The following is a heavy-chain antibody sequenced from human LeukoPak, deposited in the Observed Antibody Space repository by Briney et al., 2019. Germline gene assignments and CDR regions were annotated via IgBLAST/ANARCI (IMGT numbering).Heavy chain of an antibody. CDR2: VHSSGGA. V-gene: IGHV4-59*08. CDR3: ARRGGHGGSFDY. Sequence: SETLSLTCTVSGGSISSHYWSWIRQPPGQGLEWIGYVHSSGGANYNPSLNSRVTMSVDTSKDRLSLRLSSVTAADTAVYYCARRGGHGGSFDYWGQGTLVTVSS. CDR1: GGSISSHY. D-gene: IGHD4-23*01. J-gene: IGHJ4*02.